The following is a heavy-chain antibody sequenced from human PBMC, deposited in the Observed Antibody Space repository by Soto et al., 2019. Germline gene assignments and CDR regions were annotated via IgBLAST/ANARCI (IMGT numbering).Heavy chain of an antibody. CDR2: LLPIFGTT. CDR1: GVTLSDYP. J-gene: IGHJ5*02. V-gene: IGHV1-69*01. Sequence: QVQLVQSGAEVKKPGSSVKVSCKASGVTLSDYPINWVRQAPGQGLEWMGGLLPIFGTTIYAQKFQGRLTITADESTNTAYMELSDLRPEDSAIFYCARGDCGYSTCNNWILMGLDPWGQGTLVSVSS. D-gene: IGHD3-22*01. CDR3: ARGDCGYSTCNNWILMGLDP.